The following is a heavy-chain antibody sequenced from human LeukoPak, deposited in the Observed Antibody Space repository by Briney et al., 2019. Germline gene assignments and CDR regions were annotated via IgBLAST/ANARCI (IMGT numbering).Heavy chain of an antibody. D-gene: IGHD3-10*01. Sequence: QAGGSLRLSCAASEFTFSSYWMSWVRQAPGKGLEWVANIKQDGSEKYYVDSVKGRFTISRDNAKNSLYLQMNSLRAEDTAVYYCARLQYSFLYGSGSYGVDYWGQGTLVTVSS. J-gene: IGHJ4*02. V-gene: IGHV3-7*01. CDR2: IKQDGSEK. CDR1: EFTFSSYW. CDR3: ARLQYSFLYGSGSYGVDY.